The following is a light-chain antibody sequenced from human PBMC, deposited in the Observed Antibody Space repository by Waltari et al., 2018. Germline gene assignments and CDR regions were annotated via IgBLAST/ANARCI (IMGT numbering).Light chain of an antibody. V-gene: IGLV2-23*02. Sequence: QSALTQPAAVSWSPGQSITLSCTGPRSDVGSYNLVPWYQQHPGKAPNLMIYDVSKRPSGVSNRFSGSKSGNTASLTISGLQAEDEADYYCCSYAGSSTLEVFGTGTKVTVL. CDR1: RSDVGSYNL. J-gene: IGLJ1*01. CDR2: DVS. CDR3: CSYAGSSTLEV.